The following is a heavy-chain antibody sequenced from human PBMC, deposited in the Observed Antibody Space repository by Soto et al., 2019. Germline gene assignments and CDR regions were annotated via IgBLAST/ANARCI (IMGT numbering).Heavy chain of an antibody. CDR1: GFTSSNAW. V-gene: IGHV3-15*01. J-gene: IGHJ6*02. CDR2: IKSKTNGGTT. CDR3: TTPGGGMDV. Sequence: EVQLVESGGGLVKPGGPLRFSCPASGFTSSNAWRSWLRRPPGRGLERVGRIKSKTNGGTTDYAAPVKGRFTISRDDSKNTLYLQMNSLKTEDTAVYYCTTPGGGMDVWGQGTTVTVSS.